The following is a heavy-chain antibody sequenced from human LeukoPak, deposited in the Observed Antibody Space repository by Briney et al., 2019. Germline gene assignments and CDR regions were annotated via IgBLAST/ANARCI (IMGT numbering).Heavy chain of an antibody. CDR1: GGSINGYY. CDR2: IFYSGST. CDR3: ARDTSPNYYESFPEYFQH. J-gene: IGHJ1*01. D-gene: IGHD3-22*01. Sequence: SETLSLTCKVSGGSINGYYWSWIRQPPGKGLEWIGYIFYSGSTKYNPSLKSRVTISVDTSKNQFSLKLSSVTAADTAVYYCARDTSPNYYESFPEYFQHWGQGTLVTVSS. V-gene: IGHV4-59*01.